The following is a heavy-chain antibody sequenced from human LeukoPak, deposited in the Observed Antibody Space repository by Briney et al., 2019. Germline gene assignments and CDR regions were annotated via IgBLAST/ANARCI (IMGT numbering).Heavy chain of an antibody. J-gene: IGHJ4*02. CDR2: ISAYNGNT. V-gene: IGHV1-18*01. CDR1: GYTFTSYG. D-gene: IGHD2-2*01. Sequence: ASVKVSCKAPGYTFTSYGISWVRQAPGQGLEWMGWISAYNGNTNYAQKLQGRVTMTTDTSTSTAYMELRSLRSDDTAVYYCALYCSSTSCPEGWGQGTLVTVSS. CDR3: ALYCSSTSCPEG.